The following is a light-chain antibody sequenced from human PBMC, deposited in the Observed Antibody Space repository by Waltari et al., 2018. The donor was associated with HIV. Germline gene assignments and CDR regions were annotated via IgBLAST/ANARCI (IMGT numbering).Light chain of an antibody. CDR2: DAS. CDR3: QQRSNWPPIT. Sequence: EIVLTQSPVTLSLSPGERANLSCRASQSVSSYLAWYQQKPGQAPRLLIYDASNRATGIPARFSGSGSGTDFALTISSLEPEDFAIYYCQQRSNWPPITFGQGTRLEI. V-gene: IGKV3-11*01. J-gene: IGKJ5*01. CDR1: QSVSSY.